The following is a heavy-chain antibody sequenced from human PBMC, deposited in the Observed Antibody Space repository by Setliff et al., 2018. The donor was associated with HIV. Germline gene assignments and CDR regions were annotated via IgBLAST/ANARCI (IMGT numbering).Heavy chain of an antibody. J-gene: IGHJ4*02. CDR2: IKSKIDGETR. Sequence: GGSLRLSCTASGFTFGDYAMTWVRQTPGKGLEWVGRIKSKIDGETRHYAASVKGRFTISRNDSTDTLYLQMNSLEIEDTGVYYCTTGVLPQLYDVVGGDFWGQGTLVTVSS. D-gene: IGHD3-10*02. CDR1: GFTFGDYA. CDR3: TTGVLPQLYDVVGGDF. V-gene: IGHV3-15*05.